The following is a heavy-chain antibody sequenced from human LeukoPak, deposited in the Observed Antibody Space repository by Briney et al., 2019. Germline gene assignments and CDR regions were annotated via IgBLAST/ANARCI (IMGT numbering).Heavy chain of an antibody. V-gene: IGHV3-20*04. D-gene: IGHD6-13*01. CDR2: LNWNGGST. Sequence: PGGSLRLSCAASGFKFDDYGMSWVRQAPGKGLEWVSGLNWNGGSTGYADSVKGRFTISRDNAKNSLYLQMNSLRAEDTGVYYCARATFSSSGHSYWGQGTLVTVSS. CDR3: ARATFSSSGHSY. CDR1: GFKFDDYG. J-gene: IGHJ4*02.